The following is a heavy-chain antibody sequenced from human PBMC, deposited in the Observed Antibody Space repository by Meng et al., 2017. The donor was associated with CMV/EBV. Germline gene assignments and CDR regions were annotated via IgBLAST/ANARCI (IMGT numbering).Heavy chain of an antibody. J-gene: IGHJ6*02. CDR3: ARDGYYDFWSGYYTPSYYYGMDV. D-gene: IGHD3-3*01. CDR2: IYYSGST. CDR1: GGSISSISYY. V-gene: IGHV4-39*07. Sequence: SETLSLTCTVSGGSISSISYYWGWIRQPPGKGLEWIGSIYYSGSTYYNPSLKSRVTISVDTSKNQFSLKLSSVTAADTAVYYCARDGYYDFWSGYYTPSYYYGMDVWGQGTTVTVSS.